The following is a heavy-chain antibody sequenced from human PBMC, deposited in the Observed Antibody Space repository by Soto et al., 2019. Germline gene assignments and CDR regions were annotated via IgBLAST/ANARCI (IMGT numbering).Heavy chain of an antibody. Sequence: SETLSLTCAVNGGSFTGYYGAWIRQSPEKGLEWIGEISHSGTTEYNPSLKSRVTISVDTSKNQFSLKLSSVTAADTGMYYCARNGGNTWYYFDSWGQGTVVTVSS. CDR2: ISHSGTT. D-gene: IGHD6-13*01. V-gene: IGHV4-34*01. J-gene: IGHJ4*02. CDR3: ARNGGNTWYYFDS. CDR1: GGSFTGYY.